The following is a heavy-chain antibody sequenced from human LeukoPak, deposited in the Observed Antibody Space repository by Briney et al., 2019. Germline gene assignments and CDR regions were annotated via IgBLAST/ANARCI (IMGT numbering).Heavy chain of an antibody. CDR3: ARDGDIGVVVVAANYMDV. D-gene: IGHD2-15*01. CDR2: ISSSSSYI. CDR1: GFTFSSYS. V-gene: IGHV3-21*01. J-gene: IGHJ6*03. Sequence: PGGSLRLSCAASGFTFSSYSMNWVRQAPGKGLEWVSSISSSSSYIYYADSVKGRFTISRDNAKNSLYLQMTSLRAEDRAVYYCARDGDIGVVVVAANYMDVWGKGTTVTVS.